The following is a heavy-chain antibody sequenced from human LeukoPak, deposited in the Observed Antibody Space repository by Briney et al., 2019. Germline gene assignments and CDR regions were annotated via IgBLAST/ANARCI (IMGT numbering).Heavy chain of an antibody. CDR3: ARHPYDYSGFS. V-gene: IGHV3-53*01. J-gene: IGHJ5*02. CDR2: IYSGDNT. Sequence: PGGSLRLSCAASGFTVSSNYVSWVRQAPGTGLEWLSVIYSGDNTYYADSVKGRFTISRDNSKNTVYLQMNSLTAEDTAVYYCARHPYDYSGFSWGQGTLVTVSS. D-gene: IGHD4-11*01. CDR1: GFTVSSNY.